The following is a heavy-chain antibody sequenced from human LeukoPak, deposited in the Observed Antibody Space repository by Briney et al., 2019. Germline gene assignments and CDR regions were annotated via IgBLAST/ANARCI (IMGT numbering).Heavy chain of an antibody. D-gene: IGHD3-10*01. J-gene: IGHJ3*02. CDR2: IIPILDVT. Sequence: GASVKVSCKASGGTFTNYAINWVRQAPGQGLEWMGRIIPILDVTNYAQKFQGRVTITADQSTSTAYMELSSLRSEDTAVYYCARDLDYYGSGSFFNIWGQGTMVTVSS. V-gene: IGHV1-69*04. CDR1: GGTFTNYA. CDR3: ARDLDYYGSGSFFNI.